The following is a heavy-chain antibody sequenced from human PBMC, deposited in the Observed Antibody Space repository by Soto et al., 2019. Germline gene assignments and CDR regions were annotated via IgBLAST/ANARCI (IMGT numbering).Heavy chain of an antibody. CDR3: ARAGVVEVTALDY. CDR2: IYHSGST. CDR1: GGSISSGGYS. Sequence: QLQLQESGSGLVKPSQTLSLTCAVSGGSISSGGYSWSWIRQPPGKGLEWIGYIYHSGSTYYTPSRKSRVAISADRSKNQFSLKLSSVTAADTAVYYCARAGVVEVTALDYWDQGTLVTVSS. V-gene: IGHV4-30-2*01. J-gene: IGHJ4*02. D-gene: IGHD1-26*01.